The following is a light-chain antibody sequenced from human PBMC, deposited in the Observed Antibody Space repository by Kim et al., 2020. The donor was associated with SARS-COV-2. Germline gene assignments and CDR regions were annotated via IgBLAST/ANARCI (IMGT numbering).Light chain of an antibody. V-gene: IGKV1D-16*01. J-gene: IGKJ3*01. CDR1: QNIRSG. CDR2: DVS. Sequence: ASIGERVTITCRASQNIRSGLAWLQQKSEKAPKSLIYDVSTLQSGVPSRFSGSGSGTEFTLTISSLQPEDFATYHCQQYASYPYTFGPGTKVDIK. CDR3: QQYASYPYT.